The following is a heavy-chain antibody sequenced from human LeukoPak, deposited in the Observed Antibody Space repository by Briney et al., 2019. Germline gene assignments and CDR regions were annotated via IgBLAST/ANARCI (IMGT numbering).Heavy chain of an antibody. D-gene: IGHD3-22*01. CDR1: GGSFSGYY. Sequence: SETLSPTCAVYGGSFSGYYWSWIRQPPGKGLEWIGEINHSGSTNYNPSLRSRVTISVDTSKNQFSLKLSSVTAADTAVYYCARSSESYDSSGYYSYYFDYWGQGALVTVSS. J-gene: IGHJ4*02. CDR2: INHSGST. V-gene: IGHV4-34*01. CDR3: ARSSESYDSSGYYSYYFDY.